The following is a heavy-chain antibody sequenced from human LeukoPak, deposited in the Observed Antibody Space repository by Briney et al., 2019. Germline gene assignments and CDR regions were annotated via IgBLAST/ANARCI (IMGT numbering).Heavy chain of an antibody. J-gene: IGHJ4*02. V-gene: IGHV3-21*01. CDR1: GFTFSSYS. CDR3: ARGDYYDSSGYPGGKGSDY. CDR2: ISSSSSYM. D-gene: IGHD3-22*01. Sequence: PGGSLRLSCAASGFTFSSYSMNWVRQAPGKGLEWVSSISSSSSYMYYADSVKGRFTISRDNAKNSLYLQMNSLRAEDTAVYYCARGDYYDSSGYPGGKGSDYWGQGTLVTVSS.